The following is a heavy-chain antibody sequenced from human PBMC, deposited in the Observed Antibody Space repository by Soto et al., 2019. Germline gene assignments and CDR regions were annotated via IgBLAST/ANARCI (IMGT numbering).Heavy chain of an antibody. CDR2: ISGSGGST. J-gene: IGHJ2*01. Sequence: EVQLLESGGGLVQPGGSLRLSCAASGFTFSSYAMSWVRQAPGKGLEWVSAISGSGGSTYYADSVKGRFTISRDNSKNPLYLQMNSLRAQDTAVYYCAKGGDDSSRYSPNWYFDLWGRGTLVTVSS. CDR1: GFTFSSYA. V-gene: IGHV3-23*01. D-gene: IGHD3-22*01. CDR3: AKGGDDSSRYSPNWYFDL.